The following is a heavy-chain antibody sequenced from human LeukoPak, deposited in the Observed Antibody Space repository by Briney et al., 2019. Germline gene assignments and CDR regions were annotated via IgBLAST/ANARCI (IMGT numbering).Heavy chain of an antibody. CDR3: AKDSIAARYPLDY. CDR1: GFTFSSYG. D-gene: IGHD6-6*01. CDR2: IRYDGSNK. V-gene: IGHV3-30*02. Sequence: GGSLRLSCAASGFTFSSYGMHWDRQAPGKGREWVAFIRYDGSNKHYADSVKCRFTISRDNSKNTLYLQMNSLRAEDTAVYYCAKDSIAARYPLDYWGQGTLVTVSS. J-gene: IGHJ4*02.